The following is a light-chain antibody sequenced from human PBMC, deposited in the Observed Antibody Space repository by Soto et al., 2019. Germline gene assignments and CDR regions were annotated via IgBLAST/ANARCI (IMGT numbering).Light chain of an antibody. CDR1: QSVSSSY. CDR2: GAS. Sequence: EIVLTQSPGTLSLSPGERATLSCRASQSVSSSYLAWYQQKPGQAPRLLIYGASSRATGIPDRFSGSGSGTDFTLTISRLEPEDFAVYYCQQSGSSPPYTFGQGTKLEIK. V-gene: IGKV3-20*01. CDR3: QQSGSSPPYT. J-gene: IGKJ2*01.